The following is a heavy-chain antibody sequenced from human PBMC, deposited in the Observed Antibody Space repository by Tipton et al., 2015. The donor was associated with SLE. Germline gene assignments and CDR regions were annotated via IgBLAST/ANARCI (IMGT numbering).Heavy chain of an antibody. D-gene: IGHD2-2*01. J-gene: IGHJ4*02. CDR2: IYSSGTT. V-gene: IGHV4-61*02. CDR1: GGSITGGNYC. Sequence: LRLSCTVSGGSITGGNYCWTWIRQPAGRGLEWIGRIYSSGTTNYNPSLKSRLSISIDTSNNQFSLKLNSVTAADTAVYYCARGERSSMPDCWGQGTLVTVSS. CDR3: ARGERSSMPDC.